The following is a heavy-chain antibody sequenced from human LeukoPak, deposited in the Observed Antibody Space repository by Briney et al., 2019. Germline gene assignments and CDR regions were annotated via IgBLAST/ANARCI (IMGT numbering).Heavy chain of an antibody. CDR2: ISSSSSYI. CDR3: ARMPEGGSRSPLIGVFDY. D-gene: IGHD1-26*01. CDR1: GFTFSSYS. J-gene: IGHJ4*02. Sequence: GGSLRLSCAASGFTFSSYSMNWVRQAPGKGLKWVSSISSSSSYIYYADSVKGRFTISRDNAKNSLYLQMNSLRAEDTAVYYCARMPEGGSRSPLIGVFDYWGQGTLVTVSS. V-gene: IGHV3-21*01.